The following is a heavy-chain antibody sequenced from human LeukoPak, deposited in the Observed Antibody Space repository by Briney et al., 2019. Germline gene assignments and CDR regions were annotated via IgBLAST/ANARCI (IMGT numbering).Heavy chain of an antibody. CDR2: INYSGST. CDR3: ARGYSDNPVDY. D-gene: IGHD1-26*01. Sequence: PSETLSLTCAVYGGSFSGYYWSWNRQPPGKGLEWIGEINYSGSTNYNPSLKGRVTISVDTSKNQFSLKLSSVTAADTAVYYCARGYSDNPVDYWGQGTLVTVSS. V-gene: IGHV4-34*01. CDR1: GGSFSGYY. J-gene: IGHJ4*02.